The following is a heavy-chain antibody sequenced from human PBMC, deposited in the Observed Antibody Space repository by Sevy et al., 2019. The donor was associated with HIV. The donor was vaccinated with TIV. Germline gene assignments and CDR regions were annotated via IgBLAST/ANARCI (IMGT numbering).Heavy chain of an antibody. V-gene: IGHV3-7*01. CDR2: IKQDGSEK. Sequence: GGSLRLSCAASGFTFSSYWMSWVRQAPGKGLEWVANIKQDGSEKYYVDSVKGRFTISRDNAKNSLYLQMNSLRAEDTAVYYCARGWLVWGWEVFYYYYGMDVWGQGTTVTVSS. D-gene: IGHD2-21*01. CDR1: GFTFSSYW. CDR3: ARGWLVWGWEVFYYYYGMDV. J-gene: IGHJ6*02.